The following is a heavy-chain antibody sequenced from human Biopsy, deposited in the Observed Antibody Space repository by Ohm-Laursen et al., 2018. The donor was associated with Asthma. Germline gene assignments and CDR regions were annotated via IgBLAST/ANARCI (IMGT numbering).Heavy chain of an antibody. CDR1: GGSISSSSYY. Sequence: SETLSLTCTVSGGSISSSSYYWGWIRQPPGKGLEWIGSIYYSGSTYYNPSLKSQDSISVDTSKNQFSLKLSSVTAADTAVYYCARPREYYYDSSGYYYHAFDIWGQGTMVTVSS. CDR2: IYYSGST. V-gene: IGHV4-39*01. J-gene: IGHJ3*02. CDR3: ARPREYYYDSSGYYYHAFDI. D-gene: IGHD3-22*01.